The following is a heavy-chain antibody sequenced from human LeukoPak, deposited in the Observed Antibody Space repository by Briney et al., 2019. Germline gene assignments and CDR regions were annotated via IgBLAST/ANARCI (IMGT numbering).Heavy chain of an antibody. J-gene: IGHJ3*02. CDR1: GFTFSTYF. Sequence: GGSLRLSCVASGFTFSTYFMHWVRQAPRKGLEYVSAIGYNGDTFYANSVKARFIISRDDSKSTLYLQMGSLGAEDMAIYYCARVGLSGAFDIWGQGTMVSVSS. D-gene: IGHD5-12*01. V-gene: IGHV3-64*01. CDR3: ARVGLSGAFDI. CDR2: IGYNGDT.